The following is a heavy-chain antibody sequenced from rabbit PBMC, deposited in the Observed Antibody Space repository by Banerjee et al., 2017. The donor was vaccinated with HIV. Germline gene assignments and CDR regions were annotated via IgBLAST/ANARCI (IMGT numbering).Heavy chain of an antibody. CDR2: IYAGSSGST. Sequence: QEQLEESGGDLVKPEGSLTLTCTASGFSFSSSYWICWVRQAPGKGLEWIACIYAGSSGSTYYASWAKGRFTISKTSSTTVTLQMTSLTAADTATYFCARWGGYTGYLDVTVLWGQGTLVTVS. V-gene: IGHV1S45*01. D-gene: IGHD7-1*01. CDR1: GFSFSSSYW. CDR3: ARWGGYTGYLDVTVL. J-gene: IGHJ3*01.